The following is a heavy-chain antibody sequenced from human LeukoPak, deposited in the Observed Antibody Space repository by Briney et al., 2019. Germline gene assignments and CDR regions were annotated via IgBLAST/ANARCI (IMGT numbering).Heavy chain of an antibody. D-gene: IGHD6-13*01. CDR2: INHSGST. CDR1: GGSFSGYY. V-gene: IGHV4-34*01. CDR3: ASLYSSSWSRGAYYYYHGKDL. J-gene: IGHJ6*02. Sequence: PSETLSLTCAVYGGSFSGYYWSWIRQPPGKGLEWIGEINHSGSTNYNPSLKSRVTISVDTSKNQFSLKLSSVTAADTAVYYCASLYSSSWSRGAYYYYHGKDLWGQGATVTVSS.